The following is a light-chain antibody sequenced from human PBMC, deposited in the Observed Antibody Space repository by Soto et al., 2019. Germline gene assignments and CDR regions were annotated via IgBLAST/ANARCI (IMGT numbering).Light chain of an antibody. CDR2: AAS. V-gene: IGKV1-9*01. CDR3: QQLNTYPLT. CDR1: QDISNY. Sequence: IQLTQSPSSLSASERDRVTITCRASQDISNYLAWFQQKPGKAPWLLIYAASTLQSGVPSSFSARGSGTDFTLTISSLPPEDFATYYCQQLNTYPLTLGGGTKGDI. J-gene: IGKJ4*01.